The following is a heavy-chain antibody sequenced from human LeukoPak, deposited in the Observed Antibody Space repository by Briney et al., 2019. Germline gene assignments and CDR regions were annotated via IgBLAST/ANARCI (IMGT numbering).Heavy chain of an antibody. J-gene: IGHJ5*02. CDR2: ISSSSNYI. Sequence: GGSLRLSCAASGFTFSSYSMNWVRQAPGKGLEWVSSISSSSNYIYYADSVKGRFTISRDNAKNSLCLQMNSLRAEDTAVYYCARDPSSGWYLKGWFDPWGQGTLVTVSS. D-gene: IGHD6-13*01. V-gene: IGHV3-21*01. CDR1: GFTFSSYS. CDR3: ARDPSSGWYLKGWFDP.